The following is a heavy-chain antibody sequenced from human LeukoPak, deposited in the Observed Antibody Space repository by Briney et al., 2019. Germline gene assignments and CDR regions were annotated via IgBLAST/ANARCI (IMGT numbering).Heavy chain of an antibody. J-gene: IGHJ4*02. CDR1: GYTFTSYG. V-gene: IGHV1-18*01. Sequence: ASVKVSCKASGYTFTSYGISGVRPAPGQELEWMGWISAYNGQTNYAQKLQGRVHMNTHTPTRTAYMELRSLRSDDTAVYYCARQGSGYPRPVDYWGQGTLVTVSS. D-gene: IGHD3-22*01. CDR3: ARQGSGYPRPVDY. CDR2: ISAYNGQT.